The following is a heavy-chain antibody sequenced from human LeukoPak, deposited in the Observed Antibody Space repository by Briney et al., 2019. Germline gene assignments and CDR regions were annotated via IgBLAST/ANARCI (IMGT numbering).Heavy chain of an antibody. D-gene: IGHD3-10*01. CDR2: IYSGGTT. J-gene: IGHJ3*02. CDR3: AGTNTGSLEAFDI. Sequence: SGGSLRLSCVASGFTVSSNYMTWVRQAPGRGLEWVSVIYSGGTTYYADSVKGRFTISRDNSKNTLYLQMNSLRAEDTAVYYCAGTNTGSLEAFDIWGQGTMVTVPS. CDR1: GFTVSSNY. V-gene: IGHV3-66*01.